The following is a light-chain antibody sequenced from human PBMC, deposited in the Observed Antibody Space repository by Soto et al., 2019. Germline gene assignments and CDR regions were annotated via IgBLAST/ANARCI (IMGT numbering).Light chain of an antibody. CDR3: GTWDSNTQAV. CDR1: SGHSSYI. CDR2: LEGSGSY. V-gene: IGLV4-60*03. J-gene: IGLJ7*01. Sequence: QPVLTQSSSASASLGSSVKLTCTLSSGHSSYIIAWHQQQPGKAPRYLMKLEGSGSYNKGSGVPDRFSGSSSGADRYLTISNLQSADEADYYCGTWDSNTQAVFGGGTQLTVL.